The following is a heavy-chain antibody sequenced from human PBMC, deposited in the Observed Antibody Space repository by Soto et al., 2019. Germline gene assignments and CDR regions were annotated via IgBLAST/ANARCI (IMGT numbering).Heavy chain of an antibody. CDR3: ARWSIAAAGTGRFDY. D-gene: IGHD6-13*01. Sequence: QVQLQESGPGLVKPSGTLSLTCAVSGGSISSSNWWSWVRQPPGKGLEWIGEIYHSGSTNYNPSLKSPVTISVDKSKNQFSLKLSSVTAADTAVYYCARWSIAAAGTGRFDYWGQGTLVTVSS. CDR2: IYHSGST. J-gene: IGHJ4*02. V-gene: IGHV4-4*02. CDR1: GGSISSSNW.